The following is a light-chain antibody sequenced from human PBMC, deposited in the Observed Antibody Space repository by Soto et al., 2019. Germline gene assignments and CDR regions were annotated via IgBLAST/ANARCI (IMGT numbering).Light chain of an antibody. J-gene: IGKJ4*01. CDR1: QSVSSY. CDR2: DAS. Sequence: EIVLTQSPATLSLSPGERATLSCRASQSVSSYLAWYQQKPGQAPRLLVYDASNRATGIPARFSVSGSGTDFTLTISSLEPEDFAVYDCQQRSNWPTFGGGTKVEIK. V-gene: IGKV3-11*01. CDR3: QQRSNWPT.